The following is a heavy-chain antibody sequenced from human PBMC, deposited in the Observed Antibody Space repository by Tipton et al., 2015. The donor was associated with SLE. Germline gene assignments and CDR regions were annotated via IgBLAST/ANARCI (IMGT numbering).Heavy chain of an antibody. D-gene: IGHD7-27*01. CDR2: IYYSGST. CDR1: GGSISSYY. J-gene: IGHJ3*02. Sequence: TLSLTCTVSGGSISSYYWSWIRQPPGKGLEWIGYIYYSGSTNYNPSLKSRVTISVDTSKNQFSLKLSSVTAADTAVYYCARDVRTQLGKDAFDIWGQGTMVTVSS. CDR3: ARDVRTQLGKDAFDI. V-gene: IGHV4-59*01.